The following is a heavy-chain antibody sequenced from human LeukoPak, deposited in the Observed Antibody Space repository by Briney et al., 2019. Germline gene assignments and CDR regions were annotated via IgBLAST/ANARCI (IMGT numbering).Heavy chain of an antibody. J-gene: IGHJ4*02. CDR2: IKQDGSEK. D-gene: IGHD1-26*01. CDR3: AKEIWELSPFDY. CDR1: GFTFSSYW. V-gene: IGHV3-7*03. Sequence: GGSLRLSCAASGFTFSSYWMSWVRQAPGKGLEWVANIKQDGSEKYYVDSVKGRFTISRDNPKNTLYLQMNSLRAEDTTVYYCAKEIWELSPFDYWGQGTLVTVSS.